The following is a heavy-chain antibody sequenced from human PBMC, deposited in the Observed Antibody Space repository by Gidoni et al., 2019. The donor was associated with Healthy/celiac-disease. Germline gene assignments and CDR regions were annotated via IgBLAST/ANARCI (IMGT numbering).Heavy chain of an antibody. V-gene: IGHV3-23*01. J-gene: IGHJ4*02. CDR1: GFTFSSYA. CDR3: AKDRGTLRIAVAGTPAFDY. D-gene: IGHD6-19*01. CDR2: ISGSGGST. Sequence: EVQLLESGGGLVQPGGSLRLSCAASGFTFSSYAMSWVRQAPGKGLEWVSAISGSGGSTYYADSVKGRFTISRDNSKNTLYLQMNSLRAEDTAVYYCAKDRGTLRIAVAGTPAFDYWGQGTLVTVSS.